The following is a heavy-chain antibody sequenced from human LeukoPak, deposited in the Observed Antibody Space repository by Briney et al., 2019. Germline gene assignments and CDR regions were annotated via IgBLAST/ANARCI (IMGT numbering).Heavy chain of an antibody. D-gene: IGHD2-15*01. Sequence: GGSLRLSCAASGFTFSNAWMSWVRQAPGKGLEWVGRIKSKTDGGTTDYAAPVKGRFTISRDDSKNTLYLQMNSLKTEDTAVYYCTMPSKYCSGGSCYSYYYYMDVWGKGTTVTVSS. V-gene: IGHV3-15*01. J-gene: IGHJ6*03. CDR3: TMPSKYCSGGSCYSYYYYMDV. CDR1: GFTFSNAW. CDR2: IKSKTDGGTT.